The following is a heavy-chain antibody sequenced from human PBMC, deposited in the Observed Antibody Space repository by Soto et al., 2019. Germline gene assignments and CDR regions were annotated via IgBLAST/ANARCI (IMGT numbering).Heavy chain of an antibody. D-gene: IGHD4-17*01. Sequence: GGSLRLSCAASGFTFIRYGMHWVRQAPGKGLEWVAVISYDGSNKYYADSVKGRFTISRDNSKNTLYLQMNSLRAEDTAVYYCAKIPTTVTTDYWGQGTLVTVLL. CDR2: ISYDGSNK. CDR1: GFTFIRYG. J-gene: IGHJ4*02. V-gene: IGHV3-30*18. CDR3: AKIPTTVTTDY.